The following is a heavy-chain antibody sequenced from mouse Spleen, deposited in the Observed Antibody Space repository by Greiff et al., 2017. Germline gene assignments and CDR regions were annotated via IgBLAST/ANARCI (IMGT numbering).Heavy chain of an antibody. Sequence: QVQLQQSGPELVRPGVSVKISCKGSGYTFTDYAMHWVKQSHAKSLEWIGVISTYYGNTNYNQKFKGKATMTVDKSSSTAYMELARLTSEDSAIYYCARGYGSSYYAMDYWGQGTSVTVSS. J-gene: IGHJ4*01. CDR3: ARGYGSSYYAMDY. CDR2: ISTYYGNT. CDR1: GYTFTDYA. V-gene: IGHV1-67*01. D-gene: IGHD1-1*01.